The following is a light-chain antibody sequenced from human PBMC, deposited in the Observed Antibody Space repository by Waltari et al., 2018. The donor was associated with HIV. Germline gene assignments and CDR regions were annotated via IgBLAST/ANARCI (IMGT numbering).Light chain of an antibody. CDR2: WAS. V-gene: IGKV4-1*01. Sequence: DIVITQSPDSLPVSLGDRATINFTSSRSILYSSDNRNYLAWYQQKPRQPPKLLISWASTRESGVPERFSGSGSGTEFTLTITRLQAEDVAVYHCQQYFRIPPTFGGGTKVEIK. CDR3: QQYFRIPPT. CDR1: RSILYSSDNRNY. J-gene: IGKJ4*01.